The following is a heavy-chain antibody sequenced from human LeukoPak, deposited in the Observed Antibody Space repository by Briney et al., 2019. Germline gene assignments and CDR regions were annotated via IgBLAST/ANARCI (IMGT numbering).Heavy chain of an antibody. CDR1: GGSISSYY. D-gene: IGHD3-22*01. J-gene: IGHJ5*02. V-gene: IGHV4-4*07. Sequence: SETLSLTCTVSGGSISSYYWSRIRQPAGKGLEWIGRIYTSGSTNYNPSLKSRVTMSVDTSKNQFSLKLSSVTAADTAVYYCAGDQPDYYDSSGYYFTAFDPWGQGTLVTVSS. CDR2: IYTSGST. CDR3: AGDQPDYYDSSGYYFTAFDP.